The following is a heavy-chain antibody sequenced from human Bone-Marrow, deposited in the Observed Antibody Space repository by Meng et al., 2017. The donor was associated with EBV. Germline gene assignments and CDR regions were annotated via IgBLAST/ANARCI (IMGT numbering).Heavy chain of an antibody. J-gene: IGHJ4*02. V-gene: IGHV1-69*01. CDR1: GGTFRSDA. CDR3: ASESGRGFTPDY. CDR2: LIPMSDAP. Sequence: QGQVVQSGAEVKKPGSAGKVSCRTCGGTFRSDAVSWVRQAPGQGLEWMGGLIPMSDAPHYAQKFQGRVTMTADESTSTHYMDLTGLRSDDTAVYYCASESGRGFTPDYWGQGTLVTVSS. D-gene: IGHD3-10*01.